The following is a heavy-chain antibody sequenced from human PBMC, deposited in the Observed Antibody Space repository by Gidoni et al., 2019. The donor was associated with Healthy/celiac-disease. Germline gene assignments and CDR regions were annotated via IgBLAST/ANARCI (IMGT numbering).Heavy chain of an antibody. CDR1: GGSISRYY. D-gene: IGHD3-16*02. CDR3: ARALAYYDYVWGSYRANWFDP. J-gene: IGHJ5*02. V-gene: IGHV4-59*01. Sequence: QVQLQESGPGLVKPSETLSITCTVTGGSISRYYWSWIRQPPGKGLEWIGYIYYSGSTNNNPSLKSRVTISVDTSKNQFSLKLSSVTAADTAVYYCARALAYYDYVWGSYRANWFDPWGQGTLVTVSS. CDR2: IYYSGST.